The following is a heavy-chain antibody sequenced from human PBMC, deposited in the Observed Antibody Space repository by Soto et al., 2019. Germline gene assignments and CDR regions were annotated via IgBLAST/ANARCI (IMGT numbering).Heavy chain of an antibody. CDR3: ASSGERYYYGSGRYKDYFDY. Sequence: SETLSLTCAVYGGSFSGYYWSWIRQPPGKGLEWIGEINHSGSTNYNPSLKSRVTISVDTSKNQFSLKLSSVTAADTAVYYCASSGERYYYGSGRYKDYFDYWGQGTLVTVSS. D-gene: IGHD3-10*01. J-gene: IGHJ4*02. V-gene: IGHV4-34*01. CDR2: INHSGST. CDR1: GGSFSGYY.